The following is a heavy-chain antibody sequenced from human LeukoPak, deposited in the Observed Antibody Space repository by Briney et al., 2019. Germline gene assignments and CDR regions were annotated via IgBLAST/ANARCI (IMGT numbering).Heavy chain of an antibody. Sequence: GASVKVSCKASGYTPTDYYLHWVRQAPGQGLKRMGWINPNSGATHYAQSFQARVTMTRDTSIASSYMELTGLESDDTAVYYCARGRRILGGPENAGDFFDFWGQGSLVTVSS. CDR3: ARGRRILGGPENAGDFFDF. V-gene: IGHV1-2*02. D-gene: IGHD3-16*01. J-gene: IGHJ4*01. CDR1: GYTPTDYY. CDR2: INPNSGAT.